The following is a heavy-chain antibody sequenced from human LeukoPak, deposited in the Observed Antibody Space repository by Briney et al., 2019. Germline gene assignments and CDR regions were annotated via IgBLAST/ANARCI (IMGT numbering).Heavy chain of an antibody. D-gene: IGHD2-2*01. CDR3: AKESHDIVVVPAAIFYYSYGMDV. CDR1: GFTVSSND. V-gene: IGHV3-53*01. J-gene: IGHJ6*02. Sequence: PGGSLRLSCAASGFTVSSNDMSWVRQAPGKGLEWVSLIYSGGSAYYADSVKGRFTISRDNSKNTLYLQMNSLRAEDTAVYYCAKESHDIVVVPAAIFYYSYGMDVWGQGTTVTVSS. CDR2: IYSGGSA.